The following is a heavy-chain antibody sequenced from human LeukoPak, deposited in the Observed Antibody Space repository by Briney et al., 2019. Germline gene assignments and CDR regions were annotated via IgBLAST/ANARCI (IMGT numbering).Heavy chain of an antibody. Sequence: PSETLSLTCTVSGGSISSSSYYWGWIRQPPGKGLEWIGTIFYGGSTYYNPPLKSRVTISVDTSKNQFSLKLNSVTAADTAVYYCAGGTPLRSGLDVWGQGTTVTVSS. CDR2: IFYGGST. D-gene: IGHD4-17*01. CDR3: AGGTPLRSGLDV. J-gene: IGHJ6*02. V-gene: IGHV4-39*07. CDR1: GGSISSSSYY.